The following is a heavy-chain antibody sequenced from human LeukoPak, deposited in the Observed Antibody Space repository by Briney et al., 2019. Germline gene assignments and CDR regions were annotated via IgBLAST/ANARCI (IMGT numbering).Heavy chain of an antibody. CDR1: GGSFSGYY. V-gene: IGHV4-34*01. CDR3: ASHYHILDWFDP. CDR2: INHSGST. J-gene: IGHJ5*02. D-gene: IGHD3-9*01. Sequence: SETLSLTCAVYGGSFSGYYWSWIRQPPGKGLEWIGEINHSGSTNYNPSLKGRVTISVDTSKNQFSLKLSSVTAADTAVYYCASHYHILDWFDPWGQGTLVTVSS.